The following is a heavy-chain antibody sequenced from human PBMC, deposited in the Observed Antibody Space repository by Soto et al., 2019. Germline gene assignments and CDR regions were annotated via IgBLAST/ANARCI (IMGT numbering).Heavy chain of an antibody. CDR2: ISSSSSYI. CDR1: GFTFSSYS. D-gene: IGHD4-4*01. J-gene: IGHJ6*02. V-gene: IGHV3-21*01. Sequence: PGGSLRLCCAASGFTFSSYSMNWVRQAPGKGLEWVSSISSSSSYIYYADSVKGRFTISRDNAKNSLYLQMNSLRAEDTAVYYCARDIPMTALTLSDYYYGMDVWGQGTTVTVSS. CDR3: ARDIPMTALTLSDYYYGMDV.